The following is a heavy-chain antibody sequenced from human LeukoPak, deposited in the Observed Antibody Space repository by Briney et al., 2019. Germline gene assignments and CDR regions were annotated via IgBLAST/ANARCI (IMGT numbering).Heavy chain of an antibody. Sequence: GASVKVSCKASGYTFTGYYMHWVRQAPGQGLEWMGWINPNSGGTNYAQKFQGRVTMTEDTSTDTAYMELSSLRSEDTAVYYCAMTPKDVWGSYRYIPSFDYWGQGTLVTVSS. J-gene: IGHJ4*02. V-gene: IGHV1-2*02. CDR1: GYTFTGYY. CDR2: INPNSGGT. D-gene: IGHD3-16*02. CDR3: AMTPKDVWGSYRYIPSFDY.